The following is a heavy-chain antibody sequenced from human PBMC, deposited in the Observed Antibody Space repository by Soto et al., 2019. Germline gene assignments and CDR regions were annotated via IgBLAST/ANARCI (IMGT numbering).Heavy chain of an antibody. CDR3: VKPGNWNFPPYYYYYGMDV. V-gene: IGHV3-64D*06. D-gene: IGHD1-7*01. Sequence: PWGSLRLSCSASGFTFSSYAMHWVRQAPGKGLEYVSAISSNGGSTYYADSVKGRFTISRDNSKNTLYLQMSSLRAEDTAVYYCVKPGNWNFPPYYYYYGMDVWGQGTTVTVSS. CDR1: GFTFSSYA. J-gene: IGHJ6*02. CDR2: ISSNGGST.